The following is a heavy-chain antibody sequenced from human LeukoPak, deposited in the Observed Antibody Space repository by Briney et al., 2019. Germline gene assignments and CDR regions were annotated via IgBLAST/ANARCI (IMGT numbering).Heavy chain of an antibody. CDR1: GGSISSGGYY. J-gene: IGHJ4*02. CDR3: ARDSTGYYGSGSYFTYYFDY. CDR2: FYYSGST. D-gene: IGHD3-10*01. Sequence: SETLSLTCTVSGGSISSGGYYWSWIRQHPGKGLEWIGYFYYSGSTYYNPSLKSRVTMSVDTSKNQFSLKLSSVTAADTAVYYCARDSTGYYGSGSYFTYYFDYWGQGTLVTVSS. V-gene: IGHV4-31*03.